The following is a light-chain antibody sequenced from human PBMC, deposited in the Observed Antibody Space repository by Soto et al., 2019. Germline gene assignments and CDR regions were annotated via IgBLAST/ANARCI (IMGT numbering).Light chain of an antibody. CDR2: AVS. Sequence: EIVLTQSPGTLSLSPGDRATLSCRTSESVSDSQLAWYQQKFGQAPRLLIFAVSNRAAGIADRFGGSGSGTDFTLTISRLEPEDFAVYYCQQYGISRWTFGQGTKVDIK. CDR3: QQYGISRWT. J-gene: IGKJ1*01. V-gene: IGKV3-20*01. CDR1: ESVSDSQ.